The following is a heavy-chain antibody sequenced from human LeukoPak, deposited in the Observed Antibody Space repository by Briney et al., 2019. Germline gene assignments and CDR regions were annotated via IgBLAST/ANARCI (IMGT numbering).Heavy chain of an antibody. V-gene: IGHV3-30*04. J-gene: IGHJ4*02. CDR2: LSYDGTNK. D-gene: IGHD3/OR15-3a*01. Sequence: PGGSLRLSCAASGFTFSTYAMHWVRQAPGKGLEWVAVLSYDGTNKYYADSVKGRFTISRDNTKNSLYLQMNSLRAEDTAVFYCARDQYDTWSRRGNFDSWGQGTLVIVSS. CDR1: GFTFSTYA. CDR3: ARDQYDTWSRRGNFDS.